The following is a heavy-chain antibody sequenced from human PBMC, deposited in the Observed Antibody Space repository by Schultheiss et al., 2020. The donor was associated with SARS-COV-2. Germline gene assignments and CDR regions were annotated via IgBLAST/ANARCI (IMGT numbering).Heavy chain of an antibody. CDR1: GFTFSNYA. J-gene: IGHJ4*02. CDR2: ISYDGSNK. D-gene: IGHD6-19*01. Sequence: GGSLRLSCAVSGFTFSNYAMTWVRQAPGKGLEWVAVISYDGSNKYYADSVRGRATISRDNSKNTLYLQMNSLRAEDTAVYYCAKDRSGGWGIAVAARLHYFDYWGQGTLVTVSS. CDR3: AKDRSGGWGIAVAARLHYFDY. V-gene: IGHV3-30*04.